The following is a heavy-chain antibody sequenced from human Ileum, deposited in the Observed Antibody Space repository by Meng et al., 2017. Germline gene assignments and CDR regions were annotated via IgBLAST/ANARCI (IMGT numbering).Heavy chain of an antibody. CDR3: TTEGLRCHNN. Sequence: EVQLEESGGDLVQPGGSFRLYCAASGFSFSNAWLSWVRQVPGKGLEWVGRIESETRGLTTYYAAPVKGRFSISRDDSKNALYLQMNSLKTEDSAIYYCTTEGLRCHNNWGQGTLVTVSS. CDR2: IESETRGLTT. D-gene: IGHD4-17*01. V-gene: IGHV3-15*04. J-gene: IGHJ4*02. CDR1: GFSFSNAW.